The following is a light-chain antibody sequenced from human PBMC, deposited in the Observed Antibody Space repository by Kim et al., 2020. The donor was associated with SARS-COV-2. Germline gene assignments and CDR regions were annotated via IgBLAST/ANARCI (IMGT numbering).Light chain of an antibody. CDR3: NSRDSNDNVV. CDR2: GKN. Sequence: VALGQTVRITCQGDSLRSYYATGFQQKPGQAPILVIYGKNNRPSGIPDRFSGSSSGNTASLTITATQAGDEADYYCNSRDSNDNVVFGGGTQLTVL. J-gene: IGLJ2*01. V-gene: IGLV3-19*01. CDR1: SLRSYY.